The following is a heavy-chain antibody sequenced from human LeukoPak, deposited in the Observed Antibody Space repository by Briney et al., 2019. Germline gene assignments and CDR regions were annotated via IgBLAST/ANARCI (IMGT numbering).Heavy chain of an antibody. D-gene: IGHD5-12*01. Sequence: GASVKVSCKTSGYSFSTYGIHWLRQAPGQGLEWVGWVSPSNGNTHYAQRAQGRVSMTADTPTGTASMELRSLRSDDTAVYYCARSPGRYSGCNWYFDYWGQGILVTVSS. CDR1: GYSFSTYG. CDR3: ARSPGRYSGCNWYFDY. CDR2: VSPSNGNT. J-gene: IGHJ4*02. V-gene: IGHV1-18*04.